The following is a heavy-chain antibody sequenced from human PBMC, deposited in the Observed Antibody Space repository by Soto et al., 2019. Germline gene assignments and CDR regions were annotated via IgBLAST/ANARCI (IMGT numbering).Heavy chain of an antibody. CDR3: AKDRTPPGLTSQLLHY. D-gene: IGHD2-2*01. J-gene: IGHJ4*02. CDR2: ITWNSGRI. Sequence: EVQLVESGGGLGQPGRSLRLTCAASGFAFGDYAMHWVRQPPGKGLEGVSSITWNSGRIDYADSVKGRFTISRDNANNSLYLHTSSLRAEDTAFYYCAKDRTPPGLTSQLLHYCGQGTLVTVSS. CDR1: GFAFGDYA. V-gene: IGHV3-9*01.